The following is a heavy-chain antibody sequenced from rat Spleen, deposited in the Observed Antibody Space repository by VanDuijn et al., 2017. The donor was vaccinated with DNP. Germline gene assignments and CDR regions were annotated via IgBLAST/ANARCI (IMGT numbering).Heavy chain of an antibody. Sequence: EVQLVESGGGLVQPGRSMKLSCAASGFTFSHYYMAWVRQAPTKGLEWVASISTGGGNTYYRDSVKGRFTISRDNAKSTLYLQMNSLRYEDMATYYCIRWNSGHFDYWGQGVMVTVSS. CDR1: GFTFSHYY. D-gene: IGHD4-3*01. J-gene: IGHJ2*01. V-gene: IGHV5-25*01. CDR3: IRWNSGHFDY. CDR2: ISTGGGNT.